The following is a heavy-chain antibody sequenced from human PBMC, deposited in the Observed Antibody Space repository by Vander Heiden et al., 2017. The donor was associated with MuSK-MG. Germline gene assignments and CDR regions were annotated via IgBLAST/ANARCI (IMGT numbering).Heavy chain of an antibody. D-gene: IGHD2-15*01. CDR1: GFTFSSYW. CDR3: ARDVYSGSSGGSSMRN. J-gene: IGHJ4*02. CDR2: IKQDGSEK. Sequence: EVQLVESGGGLVQPGGSLRLSCAASGFTFSSYWMSWVRQAPGKGLEWVANIKQDGSEKYYVDSVKGRFTISRDNAKNSLYLQMNSLRAEDTAVYYCARDVYSGSSGGSSMRNWGQGTLVTVSS. V-gene: IGHV3-7*03.